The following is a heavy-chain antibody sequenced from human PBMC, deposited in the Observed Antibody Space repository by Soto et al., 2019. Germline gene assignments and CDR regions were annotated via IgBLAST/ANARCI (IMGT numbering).Heavy chain of an antibody. Sequence: SETLSRTCTVSGGSISSYYWSWIRQPPGKGLEWIGYIYYSGSTNYNPSLKSRVTISVDTSKNQFSLKLSSVTAADTAVYYCASASYDGYSYGPNWFDHWGQGTLVTVS. V-gene: IGHV4-59*01. J-gene: IGHJ5*02. CDR1: GGSISSYY. CDR2: IYYSGST. CDR3: ASASYDGYSYGPNWFDH. D-gene: IGHD5-18*01.